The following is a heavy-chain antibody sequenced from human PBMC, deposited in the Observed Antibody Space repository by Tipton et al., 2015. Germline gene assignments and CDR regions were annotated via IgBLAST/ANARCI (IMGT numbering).Heavy chain of an antibody. V-gene: IGHV4-59*01. CDR3: ARENAYYYGMDA. CDR1: GTSLSGFY. J-gene: IGHJ6*02. Sequence: GSLRLSCTVSGTSLSGFYWTWIRQPPGKGLEWIGYIRYSGGTNYKPSLRGRVSISLDMSKNQFSLKLRSVTAADTAMYFCARENAYYYGMDAWGQGTTVTVSS. D-gene: IGHD1-1*01. CDR2: IRYSGGT.